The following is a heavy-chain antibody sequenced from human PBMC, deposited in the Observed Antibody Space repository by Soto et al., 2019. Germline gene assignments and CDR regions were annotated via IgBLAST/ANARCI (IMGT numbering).Heavy chain of an antibody. CDR1: GFTLNNYG. Sequence: GGSLRLSCVGSGFTLNNYGVRWVRQAPGKGLEWVALMWYDGLRQTYLDSVRGRFTVSRDSSTNTIYLQMNSLRVEDTGNYFCVKESTPPFFDSWGQGTPVTVSS. J-gene: IGHJ4*02. V-gene: IGHV3-33*03. D-gene: IGHD2-15*01. CDR3: VKESTPPFFDS. CDR2: MWYDGLRQ.